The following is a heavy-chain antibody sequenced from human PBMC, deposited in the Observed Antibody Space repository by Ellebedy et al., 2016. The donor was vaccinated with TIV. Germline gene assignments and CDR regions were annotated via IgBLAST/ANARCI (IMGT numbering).Heavy chain of an antibody. V-gene: IGHV4-59*01. Sequence: SETLSLTXTVSGGSISSYYWSWIRQPPGKGLEWIGYIYYSGSTNYNPSLKSRVTISVDTSKNQFSLKLSSVTAADTAVYYCAREPNYYDSSEAAFDIWGQGTMVTVSS. CDR2: IYYSGST. D-gene: IGHD3-22*01. J-gene: IGHJ3*02. CDR1: GGSISSYY. CDR3: AREPNYYDSSEAAFDI.